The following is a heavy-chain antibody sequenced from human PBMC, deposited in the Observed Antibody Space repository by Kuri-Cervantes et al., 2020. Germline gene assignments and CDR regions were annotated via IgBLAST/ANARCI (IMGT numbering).Heavy chain of an antibody. D-gene: IGHD3-16*01. CDR1: GFAFSSYA. Sequence: GESLKISCAASGFAFSSYAMHWVRQAPGKGLEWVAVISYDGSNKYYADSVKGRFTISRDNSKNTLYLQMNSLRAEDTAVYYCARGLGGGGYYFDYWGQGTLVTVSS. CDR2: ISYDGSNK. CDR3: ARGLGGGGYYFDY. V-gene: IGHV3-30-3*01. J-gene: IGHJ4*02.